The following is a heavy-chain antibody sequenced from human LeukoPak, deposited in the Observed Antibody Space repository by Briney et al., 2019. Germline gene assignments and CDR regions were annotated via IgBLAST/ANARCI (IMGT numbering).Heavy chain of an antibody. CDR1: GFTASSNY. CDR2: ISGDGGST. D-gene: IGHD2-8*01. V-gene: IGHV3-43*02. J-gene: IGHJ5*02. CDR3: AKEGGVYAANWFDP. Sequence: GGSLRLSCAASGFTASSNYMSWVRQAPGKGLEWVSLISGDGGSTYYADSVKGRFTISRDNSKNSLYLQMNSLRTEDTALYYCAKEGGVYAANWFDPWGQGTLVTVSS.